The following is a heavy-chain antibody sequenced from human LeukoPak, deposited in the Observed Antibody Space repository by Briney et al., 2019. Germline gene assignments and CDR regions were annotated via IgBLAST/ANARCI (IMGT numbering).Heavy chain of an antibody. Sequence: SETPSLTCGVSGGPIDITNYWSWVRQAPGKGLEWIGEISHDGTTNYNPSLRSRVAMSLDRANNQFSLTLTSVTAADTAVYYCTRENRPFCPFAYWGQGVLVTVSS. D-gene: IGHD2/OR15-2a*01. CDR2: ISHDGTT. V-gene: IGHV4-4*02. J-gene: IGHJ4*02. CDR1: GGPIDITNY. CDR3: TRENRPFCPFAY.